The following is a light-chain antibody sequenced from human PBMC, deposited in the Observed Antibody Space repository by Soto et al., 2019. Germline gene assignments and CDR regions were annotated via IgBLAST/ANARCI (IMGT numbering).Light chain of an antibody. Sequence: EIVLTQSPGILSLSPGERASXSCGASQSISSSFLAWYQQKPGQAPRLLTYDVSNRATGIPGRFSGSGSGTDFTLTIRSLEPEDFAVYYCQQRSNWVTFGGGTKVHIK. V-gene: IGKV3D-20*02. CDR3: QQRSNWVT. CDR1: QSISSSF. CDR2: DVS. J-gene: IGKJ4*01.